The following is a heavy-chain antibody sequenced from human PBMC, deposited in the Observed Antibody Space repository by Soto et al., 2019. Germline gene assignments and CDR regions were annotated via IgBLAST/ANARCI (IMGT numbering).Heavy chain of an antibody. J-gene: IGHJ4*02. CDR3: ATDLYYDFWSGPSGFDY. CDR2: ISGSGGST. D-gene: IGHD3-3*01. V-gene: IGHV3-23*01. CDR1: GFPFISYA. Sequence: WGSLRLSFAASGFPFISYAMSWVRQAPGKGLEWVSAISGSGGSTYYADSVKGRFTISRDNSKNTLYLQMNSLRAEDTAVYYCATDLYYDFWSGPSGFDYWGQGTLVTVSS.